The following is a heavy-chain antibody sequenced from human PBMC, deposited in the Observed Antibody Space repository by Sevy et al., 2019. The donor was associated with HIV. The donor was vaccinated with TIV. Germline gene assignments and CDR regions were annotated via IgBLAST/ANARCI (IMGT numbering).Heavy chain of an antibody. CDR1: GFTFSNAW. J-gene: IGHJ4*02. V-gene: IGHV3-15*01. CDR2: IKGKIYDGTI. Sequence: GPLRLSCAASGFTFSNAWMSWVRQAPGKGLEWVGRIKGKIYDGTIDYAAPVKGRFTISRDDSKNTLYLQMNSLKTEDTAVYYCTTDSWSQEDYYDYWGQGTLVTVSS. CDR3: TTDSWSQEDYYDY. D-gene: IGHD6-13*01.